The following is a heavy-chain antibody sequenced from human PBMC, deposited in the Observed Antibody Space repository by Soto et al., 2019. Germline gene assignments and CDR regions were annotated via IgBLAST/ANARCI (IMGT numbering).Heavy chain of an antibody. D-gene: IGHD3-16*01. Sequence: GGSLRLSCAVSGLTVSSYGMHWVRQAPGKGLEWVAVISYDGSNKYYADSVKGRFTISRDNSKNTLYLQMNSLRAEDTAVYYCAKEISIVRGSVYWGVNPSSDIGMDAW. CDR3: AKEISIVRGSVYWGVNPSSDIGMDA. CDR2: ISYDGSNK. CDR1: GLTVSSYG. V-gene: IGHV3-30*18. J-gene: IGHJ6*01.